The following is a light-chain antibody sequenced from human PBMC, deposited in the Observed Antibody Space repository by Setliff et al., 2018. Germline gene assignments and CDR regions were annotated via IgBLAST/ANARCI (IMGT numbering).Light chain of an antibody. CDR3: SSYTSSSTFV. Sequence: QSALAQPASVSGSPGQSITISCTGTSSDVGGYNYVSWYQQHPGKAPKLMIYDVSKRPPGVPNRFSGSKSGNTASLTISGLQAEDEADYYCSSYTSSSTFVFGTGTKVT. V-gene: IGLV2-14*01. CDR1: SSDVGGYNY. J-gene: IGLJ1*01. CDR2: DVS.